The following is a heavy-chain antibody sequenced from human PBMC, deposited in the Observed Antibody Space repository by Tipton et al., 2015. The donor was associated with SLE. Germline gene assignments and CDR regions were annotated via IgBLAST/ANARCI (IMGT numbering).Heavy chain of an antibody. CDR1: GGSITTNDYY. CDR2: INYSGTT. CDR3: ARLTNGWAGPQFDP. Sequence: TLSLTCTVSGGSITTNDYYWGWLRQSPVKGLDRIATINYSGTTFSNPSLKGRVTISLETSKNQFSLKLTSVTAAATAIYYCARLTNGWAGPQFDPWGQGTLVTVSS. D-gene: IGHD6-19*01. V-gene: IGHV4-39*07. J-gene: IGHJ5*02.